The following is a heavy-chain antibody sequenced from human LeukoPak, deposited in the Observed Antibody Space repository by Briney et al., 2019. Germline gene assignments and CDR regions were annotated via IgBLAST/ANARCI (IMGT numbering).Heavy chain of an antibody. V-gene: IGHV4-4*07. Sequence: SETLSLTCTVSGGSISSYYWSWIRQPAGKGLEWIGRIYTSGSTNYNPSLKSRVTMSVDTSKNQFSLKLSSVTAADTAVYYCARDGAVAGQNYYYYYMDVWGKGTTVTVSS. CDR3: ARDGAVAGQNYYYYYMDV. D-gene: IGHD6-19*01. CDR2: IYTSGST. CDR1: GGSISSYY. J-gene: IGHJ6*03.